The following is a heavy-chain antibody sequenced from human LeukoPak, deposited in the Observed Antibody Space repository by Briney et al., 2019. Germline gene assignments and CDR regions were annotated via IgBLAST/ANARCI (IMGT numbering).Heavy chain of an antibody. J-gene: IGHJ4*02. V-gene: IGHV4-39*07. CDR1: GASIRSDTYY. D-gene: IGHD1-26*01. CDR3: ARGRRGNYFQDY. Sequence: PSETLSLTCTVYGASIRSDTYYWAWIRQPPGMGLEWIGSLWSGTTTYYNPSLTSRVTIAVDTSKNQFSLILPSVTAADTAVYYCARGRRGNYFQDYWGQGTLVTVSS. CDR2: LWSGTTT.